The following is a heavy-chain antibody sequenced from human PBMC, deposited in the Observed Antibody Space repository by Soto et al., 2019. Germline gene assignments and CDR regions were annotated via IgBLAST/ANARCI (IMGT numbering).Heavy chain of an antibody. D-gene: IGHD4-4*01. J-gene: IGHJ4*03. Sequence: QVQLQESGSGLVKPSQTLSLTCSVSGASISSENYSWSWIRQAPGKGLEWIGQIHHNGATSYNPSLKSRVTISGDRSKTQVSLAMTSLTAADTAVYYCARADGTTTFGYFDHWGQGTLVTVSS. V-gene: IGHV4-30-2*01. CDR2: IHHNGAT. CDR1: GASISSENYS. CDR3: ARADGTTTFGYFDH.